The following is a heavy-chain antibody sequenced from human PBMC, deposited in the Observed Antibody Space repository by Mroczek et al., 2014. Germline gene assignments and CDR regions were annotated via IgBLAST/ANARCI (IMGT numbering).Heavy chain of an antibody. Sequence: EVQLVESGEAWYSLGGSLRLSCAASGFTFSSYAMSWVRQAPGKGLEWVSAISGSGGSTYYADSVKGRFTISRDNSKNTLYLQMNSLRAEDTAVYYCAKLGAEGYCSSTSCYYGMDVWGQGTTVTVSS. D-gene: IGHD2-2*01. V-gene: IGHV3-23*04. J-gene: IGHJ6*02. CDR1: GFTFSSYA. CDR3: AKLGAEGYCSSTSCYYGMDV. CDR2: ISGSGGST.